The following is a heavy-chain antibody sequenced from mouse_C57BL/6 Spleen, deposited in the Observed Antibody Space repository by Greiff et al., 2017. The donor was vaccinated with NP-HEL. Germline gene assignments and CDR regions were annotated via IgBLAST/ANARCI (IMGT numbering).Heavy chain of an antibody. CDR3: ARTANWAYAMDY. V-gene: IGHV3-6*01. J-gene: IGHJ4*01. Sequence: EVQLVESGPGLVKPSQSLSLTCSVTGYSITSGYYWNWIRQFPGNKLEWMGYISYDGSNNYNPSLKNRISITRDTSKNQFFLKLNSVTTEDTATYYCARTANWAYAMDYWGQGTSVTVSS. CDR1: GYSITSGYY. CDR2: ISYDGSN. D-gene: IGHD4-1*01.